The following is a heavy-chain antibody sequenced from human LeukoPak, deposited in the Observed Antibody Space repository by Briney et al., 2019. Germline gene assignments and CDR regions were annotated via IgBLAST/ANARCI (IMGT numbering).Heavy chain of an antibody. V-gene: IGHV4-34*01. CDR2: INHSGST. J-gene: IGHJ4*02. CDR1: GGSFSGYY. CDR3: ARAILDDDKKNFDY. D-gene: IGHD1-1*01. Sequence: SETLSLTCAVYGGSFSGYYWSWIRQPPGKGLEWIGEINHSGSTNYNPSLKSRVTISVDTSKNQFSLKLSSVTAADTAVYYCARAILDDDKKNFDYWGQGTLVTVSS.